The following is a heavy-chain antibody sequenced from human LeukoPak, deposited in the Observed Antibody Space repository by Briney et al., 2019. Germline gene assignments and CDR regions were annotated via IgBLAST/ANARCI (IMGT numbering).Heavy chain of an antibody. CDR2: IYSGGTT. V-gene: IGHV3-53*01. Sequence: GGSLRLSCAASGFTVSDHYMSWVRQAPGQGLESVSLIYSGGTTLYADSVKGRFTISRDNSENTLYLQMNSLRAEDTAVYYCARDRHQGAFDMWGQGTMVIVSS. CDR1: GFTVSDHY. D-gene: IGHD2-2*01. J-gene: IGHJ3*02. CDR3: ARDRHQGAFDM.